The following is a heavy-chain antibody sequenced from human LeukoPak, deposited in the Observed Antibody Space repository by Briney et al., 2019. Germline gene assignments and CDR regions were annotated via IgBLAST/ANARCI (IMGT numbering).Heavy chain of an antibody. CDR3: ARDSLWIQLWTADY. CDR2: ISSSGSTI. V-gene: IGHV3-11*01. D-gene: IGHD5-18*01. J-gene: IGHJ4*02. CDR1: GFTSSDYY. Sequence: GGSLRLSCAASGFTSSDYYMSWIRQAPGKGLEWVSYISSSGSTIYYADSVKGRFTISRDNAKNSLYLQMNSLRAEDTAVYYCARDSLWIQLWTADYWGQGTLVTVSS.